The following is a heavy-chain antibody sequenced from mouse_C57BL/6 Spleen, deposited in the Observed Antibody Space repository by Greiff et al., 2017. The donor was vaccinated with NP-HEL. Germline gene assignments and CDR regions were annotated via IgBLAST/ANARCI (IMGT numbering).Heavy chain of an antibody. J-gene: IGHJ4*01. Sequence: VQLQQSGAELVRPGTSVKVSCKASGYAFTNYLIEWVKQRPGQGLEWIGVINPGSGGTNYNEKFKGKATLSADTSSSTAYMQLSSLTSEDSAVYFCARGDYDAMDYWGQGTSVTVSS. V-gene: IGHV1-54*01. CDR1: GYAFTNYL. CDR3: ARGDYDAMDY. CDR2: INPGSGGT.